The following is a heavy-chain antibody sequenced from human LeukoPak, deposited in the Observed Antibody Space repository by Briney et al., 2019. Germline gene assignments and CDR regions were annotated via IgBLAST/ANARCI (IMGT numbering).Heavy chain of an antibody. CDR2: ISGSGGST. CDR1: GFTFSSYA. CDR3: AKANMVRGVTLKFDY. J-gene: IGHJ4*02. D-gene: IGHD3-10*01. Sequence: GGSLRLSCAASGFTFSSYAMSWVRQAPGKGLEWVSAISGSGGSTYYADSVKGRFTISRNNSKNTLYLQMNSLRAEDTAVYYCAKANMVRGVTLKFDYWGQGTLVTVSS. V-gene: IGHV3-23*01.